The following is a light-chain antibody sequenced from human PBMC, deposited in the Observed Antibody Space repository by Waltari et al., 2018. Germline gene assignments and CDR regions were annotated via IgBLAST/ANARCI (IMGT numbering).Light chain of an antibody. CDR3: HQIASLPRT. J-gene: IGKJ1*01. CDR1: QSIGSR. V-gene: IGKV6D-21*02. Sequence: EIVLTQSPDFQSVTPEEKVTITCRASQSIGSRIHWYQQKPNQSPKLLIKYASQSISGVPSRFSGSGSGTDCTLTINSLEAEDAAVYYCHQIASLPRTFGPGTKVEIK. CDR2: YAS.